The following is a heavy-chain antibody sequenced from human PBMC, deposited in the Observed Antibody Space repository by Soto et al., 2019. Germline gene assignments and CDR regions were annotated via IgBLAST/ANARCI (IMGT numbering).Heavy chain of an antibody. Sequence: SETLSLTCTVSGSSIYSIYYYWGWIRQPPGQGLEWIANIYYNGSTYYIPSLKSRVTISMDTSKNQFSLKLHSVKGRFTISRDNAKNSLYLQMNSLRADHTAVYYCARDYSSYCPFDYWGQGTLVTVSS. J-gene: IGHJ4*02. CDR2: IYYNGST. CDR1: GSSIYSIYYY. CDR3: AKNSLYLQMNSLRADHTAVYYCARDYSSYCPFDY. V-gene: IGHV4-39*01. D-gene: IGHD3-10*01.